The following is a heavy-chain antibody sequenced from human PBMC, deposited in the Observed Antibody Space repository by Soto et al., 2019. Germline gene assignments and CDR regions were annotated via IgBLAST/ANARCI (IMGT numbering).Heavy chain of an antibody. CDR2: IWYDGSNK. D-gene: IGHD1-1*01. CDR3: ASDEGLAVNDSDYGMDV. J-gene: IGHJ6*02. V-gene: IGHV3-33*01. CDR1: GFTFSSYG. Sequence: QVQLVESGGGVVQPGRSLRLSCAASGFTFSSYGMHWVRQAPGKGLEWVAVIWYDGSNKYYADSVKGRFTISRDNSKKTLYLQINSPRDEDTAVSYCASDEGLAVNDSDYGMDVWGQGTPVTVSS.